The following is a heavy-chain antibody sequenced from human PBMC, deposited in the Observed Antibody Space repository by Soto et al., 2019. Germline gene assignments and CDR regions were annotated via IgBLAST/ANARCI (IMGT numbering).Heavy chain of an antibody. CDR1: GGSISSSSYY. V-gene: IGHV4-39*01. CDR3: ARGGVVAAAGNEAFDI. D-gene: IGHD2-15*01. CDR2: IYYSGST. J-gene: IGHJ3*02. Sequence: QLQLQESGPGLVKPSETLSLTCTVSGGSISSSSYYWGWIRQPPGKGLEWIGSIYYSGSTYYNPSLKSRVTISVDTSKNQFSLKLSSVTAADTAVYYCARGGVVAAAGNEAFDIWGQGTMVTVSS.